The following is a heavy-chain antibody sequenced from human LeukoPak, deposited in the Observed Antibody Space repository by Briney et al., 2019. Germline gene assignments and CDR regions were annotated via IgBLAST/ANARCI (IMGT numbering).Heavy chain of an antibody. CDR3: ARDRVGATDYFDY. Sequence: GGSLRLSCAASGFSFSSYAMSWVRQAPGKGLEWVSTITDSGSSAYYADSVKGRFTISRDNSKNTLYLQMNSLRAEDTAVYYCARDRVGATDYFDYWGQGTLVTVSS. CDR1: GFSFSSYA. CDR2: ITDSGSSA. D-gene: IGHD1-26*01. V-gene: IGHV3-23*01. J-gene: IGHJ4*02.